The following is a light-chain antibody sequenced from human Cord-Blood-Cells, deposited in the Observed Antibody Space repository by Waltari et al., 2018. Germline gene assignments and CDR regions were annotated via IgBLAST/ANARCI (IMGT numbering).Light chain of an antibody. CDR1: SSDGGSYNL. J-gene: IGLJ1*01. CDR3: CSYAGSSSYV. V-gene: IGLV2-23*02. CDR2: EVS. Sequence: QSALTQPASVSGSPGQSITISCTGTSSDGGSYNLLSWYHQHPGKAPKLMIYEVSKRPSGVSNRFSGSKSGNTASLTISGLQAEDEADYYCCSYAGSSSYVFGTGTKVTVL.